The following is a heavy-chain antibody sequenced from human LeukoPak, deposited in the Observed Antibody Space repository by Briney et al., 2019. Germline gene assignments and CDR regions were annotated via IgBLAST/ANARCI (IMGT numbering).Heavy chain of an antibody. CDR2: ISSSGSTI. D-gene: IGHD5-18*01. CDR3: ARENGYSYGYEVDC. V-gene: IGHV3-11*04. J-gene: IGHJ4*02. CDR1: GFTFSDYY. Sequence: SGGSLRLSCAASGFTFSDYYMSWIRQAPGKGLEWVSYISSSGSTIYYADSVKGRFTISRDNAKNSLYLQMNSLRAEDTALYYCARENGYSYGYEVDCWGRGTLVTVSS.